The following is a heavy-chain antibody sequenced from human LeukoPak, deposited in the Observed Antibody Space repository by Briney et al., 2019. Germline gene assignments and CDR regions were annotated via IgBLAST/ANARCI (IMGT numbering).Heavy chain of an antibody. Sequence: PGGSLRLSCVASGFTFNTYGMNWVRQAPGKGLEWVAVISHHGSNKFYADSVKGRFTISRDNSNNMVYLQMNGLRAEDTAVYYCAKDQIGEGMDVWGKGTTVTVSS. CDR2: ISHHGSNK. V-gene: IGHV3-30*18. CDR1: GFTFNTYG. CDR3: AKDQIGEGMDV. J-gene: IGHJ6*04. D-gene: IGHD3-10*01.